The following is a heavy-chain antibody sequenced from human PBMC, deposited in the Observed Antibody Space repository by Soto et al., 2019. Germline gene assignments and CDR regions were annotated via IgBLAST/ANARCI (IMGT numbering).Heavy chain of an antibody. V-gene: IGHV3-23*01. CDR2: ISGSGGST. Sequence: EAQLLESGGDLVQPGGSLRLSCEASGFTFSSYAMSWVRQAPGKGLEWVSAISGSGGSTYYADSVKGRFTISRDNSKNTVFPQMNSLRDDDTALYFCSGLRRWVGATSDRAFDIWGQVTLVTVSS. CDR1: GFTFSSYA. J-gene: IGHJ3*02. D-gene: IGHD1-26*01. CDR3: SGLRRWVGATSDRAFDI.